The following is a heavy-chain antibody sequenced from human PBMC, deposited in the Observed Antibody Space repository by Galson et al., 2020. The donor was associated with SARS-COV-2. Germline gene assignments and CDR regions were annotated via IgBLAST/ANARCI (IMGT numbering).Heavy chain of an antibody. V-gene: IGHV1-46*01. Sequence: ASVKVSCKASGYTFSDYYMHWVRQAPGQGLEWMGIIIPTGYTNYAQKFQGRVTMTRDTSTSTVYMELSSLRSEDTAVYYCVREMVGGLFDYWGQGTLVTVSS. D-gene: IGHD2-8*01. J-gene: IGHJ4*02. CDR1: GYTFSDYY. CDR2: IIPTGYT. CDR3: VREMVGGLFDY.